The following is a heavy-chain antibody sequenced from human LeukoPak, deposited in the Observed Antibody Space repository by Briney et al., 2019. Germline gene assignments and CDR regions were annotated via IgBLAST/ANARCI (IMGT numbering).Heavy chain of an antibody. D-gene: IGHD2-21*02. CDR3: AGGGDLYWYFDL. Sequence: SETLSLTCTVSGDSISSGSYYWNWIRQPGGKGLEWIGRIYTSGTTDYNPSLKSRVTISVDTSKNEFSLKLSSVTAAVTAVYCCAGGGDLYWYFDLWGRGILVTVSS. V-gene: IGHV4-61*02. J-gene: IGHJ2*01. CDR2: IYTSGTT. CDR1: GDSISSGSYY.